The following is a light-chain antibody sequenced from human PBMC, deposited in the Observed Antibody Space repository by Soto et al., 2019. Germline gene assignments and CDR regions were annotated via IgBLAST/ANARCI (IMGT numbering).Light chain of an antibody. Sequence: QSVLTQPPSASGTPGQRVTISCSGSSSNIGRNSVYWYQQLPGTAPKLLIYGNHQRPSGVPDRFSGSKSGTSASLAISGLQSEDEADYYCATWDDSLNGPVFGGGTKLTVL. V-gene: IGLV1-44*01. CDR1: SSNIGRNS. CDR2: GNH. CDR3: ATWDDSLNGPV. J-gene: IGLJ3*02.